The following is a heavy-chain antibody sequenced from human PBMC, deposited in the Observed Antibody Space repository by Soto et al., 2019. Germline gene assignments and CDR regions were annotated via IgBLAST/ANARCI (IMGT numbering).Heavy chain of an antibody. V-gene: IGHV1-69*02. D-gene: IGHD2-15*01. Sequence: SVKVSCKASGGTFSSYTISWVRQAPGQGLEWMGRIIPILGIANYAQKFQGRVTITADKSTSTAYMELSSLRSEDTAVYYCARSICSGGSCYVGWFDPWGQGTLVTVSS. CDR3: ARSICSGGSCYVGWFDP. CDR1: GGTFSSYT. CDR2: IIPILGIA. J-gene: IGHJ5*02.